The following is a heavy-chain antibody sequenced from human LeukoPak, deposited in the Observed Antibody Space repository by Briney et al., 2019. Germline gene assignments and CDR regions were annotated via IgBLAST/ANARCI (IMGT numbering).Heavy chain of an antibody. V-gene: IGHV4-59*01. D-gene: IGHD6-6*01. CDR2: IYYSGGT. Sequence: SETLSLTCTVSGGSISSYYWSWIRQPPGKGLEWIGYIYYSGGTNYNPSLKSRVTITVDTSKNQFSLKLSSVTAADTAVYYCARGDDYSSSSWFDPWGQGTLVTVSS. J-gene: IGHJ5*02. CDR1: GGSISSYY. CDR3: ARGDDYSSSSWFDP.